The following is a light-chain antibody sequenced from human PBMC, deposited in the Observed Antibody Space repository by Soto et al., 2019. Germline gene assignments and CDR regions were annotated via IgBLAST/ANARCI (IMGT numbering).Light chain of an antibody. Sequence: QSALTQPASVSGSPGQSITISCTGTSSDVGSHNLVSWYQQHPGQAPKLMIYEVSKRPLGVSTRFSASKSGNTASLTISGLHAEDEADYYCCSYGGSRAVFGGGTQLTV. CDR3: CSYGGSRAV. V-gene: IGLV2-23*02. J-gene: IGLJ7*01. CDR1: SSDVGSHNL. CDR2: EVS.